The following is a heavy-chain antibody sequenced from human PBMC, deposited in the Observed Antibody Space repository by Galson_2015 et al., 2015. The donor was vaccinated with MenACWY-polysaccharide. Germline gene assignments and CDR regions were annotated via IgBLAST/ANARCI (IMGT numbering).Heavy chain of an antibody. V-gene: IGHV3-30*18. D-gene: IGHD4-23*01. CDR2: MSFDGSNK. CDR3: AKDLDYGDNSHNYFDY. J-gene: IGHJ4*02. CDR1: GFTFSNYG. Sequence: SLRLSCAASGFTFSNYGMHWVRQAPGKGLEWVAVMSFDGSNKYYADSVKGRFTISRDNSKNTLYLQMNSLRAEDTAVYYCAKDLDYGDNSHNYFDYWGQGTLVTVSS.